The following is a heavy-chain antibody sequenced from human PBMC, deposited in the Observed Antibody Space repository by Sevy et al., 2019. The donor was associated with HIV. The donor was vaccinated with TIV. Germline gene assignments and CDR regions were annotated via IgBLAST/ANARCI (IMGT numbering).Heavy chain of an antibody. CDR2: ISSNSNDI. D-gene: IGHD5-12*01. J-gene: IGHJ4*02. CDR3: ARETLSGYML. V-gene: IGHV3-21*04. Sequence: GGSLRLSCAASGFIFSNYNMKWVRQAPGKGLEWVSSISSNSNDIYYGDSVKGRFTISRDNSKNTVYLQMNSLRVEDTAVYYCARETLSGYMLWGQGTLVTVSS. CDR1: GFIFSNYN.